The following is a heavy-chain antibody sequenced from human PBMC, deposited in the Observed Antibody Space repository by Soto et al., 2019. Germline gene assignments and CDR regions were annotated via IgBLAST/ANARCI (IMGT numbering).Heavy chain of an antibody. V-gene: IGHV3-21*06. CDR3: ARESEDLTSNFDY. CDR2: ISSPTNYI. J-gene: IGHJ4*02. CDR1: GFTFTRYS. Sequence: PGGSLRLSCAASGFTFTRYSLHCVRQAPGKGLEWVSSISSPTNYIYYGDSMKGRFTISRDNAKNSLYLEMNSLRAEDTAVYYCARESEDLTSNFDYWGQGTLVTVSS.